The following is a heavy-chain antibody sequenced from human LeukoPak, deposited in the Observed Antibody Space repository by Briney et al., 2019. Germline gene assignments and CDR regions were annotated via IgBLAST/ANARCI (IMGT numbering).Heavy chain of an antibody. J-gene: IGHJ4*02. CDR2: ISGSGGST. Sequence: GGSLRLSCAASGFTFSSYAMSWVRQAPGKGLEWVSAISGSGGSTYYADSVKGRFTISSDNSKNTLYLQMNSLRAEDTAVYYCAKGSAEDSSSWYSGYWGQGTLVTVSS. CDR1: GFTFSSYA. D-gene: IGHD6-13*01. CDR3: AKGSAEDSSSWYSGY. V-gene: IGHV3-23*01.